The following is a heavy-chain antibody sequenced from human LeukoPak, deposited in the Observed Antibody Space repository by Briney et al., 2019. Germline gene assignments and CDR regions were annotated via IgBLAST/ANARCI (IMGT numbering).Heavy chain of an antibody. J-gene: IGHJ4*02. V-gene: IGHV3-74*01. CDR2: INTDGSST. Sequence: GGSLRLSCAASGFTFSSYWMHWVRQAPGKGLVWVSRINTDGSSTSYADSVKGRFTISRDNAKNTLCLQMNSLRAEDTAVYYCARGFGDYYDSSGYYLFDYWGQGTLVTVSS. D-gene: IGHD3-22*01. CDR1: GFTFSSYW. CDR3: ARGFGDYYDSSGYYLFDY.